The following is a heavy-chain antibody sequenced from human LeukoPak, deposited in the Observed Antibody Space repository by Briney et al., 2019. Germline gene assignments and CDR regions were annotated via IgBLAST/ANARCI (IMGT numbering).Heavy chain of an antibody. V-gene: IGHV1-69*05. CDR1: GGTFSSYA. Sequence: SVKVSCKASGGTFSSYAISWVRQAPGQGLEWMGRIIPIFGTANYAQKFQGRVTITTDESTSTAYMELSSLRSEDTAVYYCAREEVRQGSAFDIWGQGTMVTVSS. CDR2: IIPIFGTA. CDR3: AREEVRQGSAFDI. D-gene: IGHD4/OR15-4a*01. J-gene: IGHJ3*02.